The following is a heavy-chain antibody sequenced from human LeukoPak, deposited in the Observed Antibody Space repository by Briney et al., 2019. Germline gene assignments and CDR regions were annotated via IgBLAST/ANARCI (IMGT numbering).Heavy chain of an antibody. CDR2: IYNSGST. CDR3: ARSGNINYNWFDP. D-gene: IGHD3-10*01. V-gene: IGHV4-4*07. Sequence: SETLSLTCTVSGGSISSYYWNWIRQPAGKGLEWIGRIYNSGSTSYNPSLKSRVTISLDTSKNQFSLKLSPVTAADTAVYYCARSGNINYNWFDPWGQGTLVTVSS. J-gene: IGHJ5*02. CDR1: GGSISSYY.